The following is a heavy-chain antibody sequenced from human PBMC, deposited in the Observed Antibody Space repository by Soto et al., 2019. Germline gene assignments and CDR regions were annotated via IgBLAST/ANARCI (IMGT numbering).Heavy chain of an antibody. CDR1: GGSISSYY. CDR2: IYYSGST. J-gene: IGHJ4*02. V-gene: IGHV4-59*01. CDR3: ASRWGTRFAF. Sequence: QVQLQESGPGLVKPSETLSLTCTVSGGSISSYYWSWIRQPPGKGLEWIGYIYYSGSTNYNPSLKSRATLSVDTSKTPFSRKLSSVTAADTAVYYCASRWGTRFAFWGQGTLVTVSS. D-gene: IGHD7-27*01.